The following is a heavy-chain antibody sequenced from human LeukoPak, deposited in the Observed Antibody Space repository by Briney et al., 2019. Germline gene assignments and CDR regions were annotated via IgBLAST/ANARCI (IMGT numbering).Heavy chain of an antibody. CDR2: MYYSGST. CDR1: GGSISCYY. Sequence: PSETLSLTCTVSGGSISCYYWSWIGQPPGKGLEGIGYMYYSGSTNYTPSLKSRVTISVDTSKNHFSLKLSSVTAADTAVYYCARARGYSYGYPFDYWGQGTLVTVSS. CDR3: ARARGYSYGYPFDY. V-gene: IGHV4-59*01. J-gene: IGHJ4*02. D-gene: IGHD5-18*01.